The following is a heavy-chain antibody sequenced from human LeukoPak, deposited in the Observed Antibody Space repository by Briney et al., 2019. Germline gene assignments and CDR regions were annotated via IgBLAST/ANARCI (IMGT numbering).Heavy chain of an antibody. CDR1: GYSFISYW. Sequence: KYGESLKISCKGSGYSFISYWISWVRQMPGKGLEWMGRIDPSDSYTDYSPSFQGHVTISADKSISTAYLQWGSLKASDTAMYYCARQVGTNGDYWGQGTLVTVSS. CDR2: IDPSDSYT. J-gene: IGHJ4*02. D-gene: IGHD1-26*01. CDR3: ARQVGTNGDY. V-gene: IGHV5-10-1*01.